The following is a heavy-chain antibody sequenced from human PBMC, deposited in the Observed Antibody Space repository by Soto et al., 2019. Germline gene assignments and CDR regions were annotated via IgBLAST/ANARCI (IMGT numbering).Heavy chain of an antibody. CDR3: AIVALGIDP. D-gene: IGHD6-13*01. Sequence: ASVKVSCKASGYTFTSYSIHWVRQAPGQGLEWMGLISPSGGSPRYIQKFQGRVIMTRDTSTSSVYMELSSLTSEDTAVYYCAIVALGIDPWGQGTLVTVSS. CDR2: ISPSGGSP. CDR1: GYTFTSYS. J-gene: IGHJ5*02. V-gene: IGHV1-46*01.